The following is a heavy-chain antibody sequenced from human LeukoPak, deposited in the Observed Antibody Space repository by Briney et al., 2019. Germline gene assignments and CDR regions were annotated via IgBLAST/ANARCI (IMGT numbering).Heavy chain of an antibody. J-gene: IGHJ6*02. D-gene: IGHD1-1*01. Sequence: SETLSLTCTVSGGSISSYYWSWIRQPPGKGLEWIGHIYYSGSTNYNPSLKSRVTISIDTSKNQFSLKLSSVTAADTAVYYCARNWNRLRGTRYYGMDVWGQGTTVTVSS. CDR2: IYYSGST. CDR1: GGSISSYY. V-gene: IGHV4-59*12. CDR3: ARNWNRLRGTRYYGMDV.